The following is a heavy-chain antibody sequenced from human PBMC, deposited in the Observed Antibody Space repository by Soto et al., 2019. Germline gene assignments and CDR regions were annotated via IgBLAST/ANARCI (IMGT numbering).Heavy chain of an antibody. CDR3: VRDWGWTTGPGTAYFDY. Sequence: QVQLVQSGGGVVQPGRSLRLSCAASGFTFSRYAMYWVRQAPGKGLEWVAVISFDGNVKYYADSVKGRFTIPRDNSKNTLYLQMSSLGAEDTALYYCVRDWGWTTGPGTAYFDYWGHGTLVTVSS. D-gene: IGHD3-16*01. V-gene: IGHV3-30*03. J-gene: IGHJ4*01. CDR2: ISFDGNVK. CDR1: GFTFSRYA.